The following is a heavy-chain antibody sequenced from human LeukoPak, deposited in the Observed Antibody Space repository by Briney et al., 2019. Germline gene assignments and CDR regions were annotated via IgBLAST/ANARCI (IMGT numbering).Heavy chain of an antibody. J-gene: IGHJ4*02. Sequence: GGSLRLSCAASGFTFSRYSMNWVRQAPGKGLEWVSSISISSNYIYYPDSLKGRFTISRDNAKNSLYLQMNSLRAEDTAVYYCARDYGAWVVPDGIMYYFDYWGQGTLVTVSS. V-gene: IGHV3-21*01. CDR2: ISISSNYI. CDR1: GFTFSRYS. CDR3: ARDYGAWVVPDGIMYYFDY. D-gene: IGHD2-2*01.